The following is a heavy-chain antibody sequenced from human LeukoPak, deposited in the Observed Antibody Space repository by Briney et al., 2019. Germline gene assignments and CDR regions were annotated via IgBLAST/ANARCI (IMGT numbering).Heavy chain of an antibody. D-gene: IGHD3-10*01. CDR3: AKDIRGYYGSGSPTFDY. CDR2: ISSSGSTI. J-gene: IGHJ4*02. V-gene: IGHV3-48*03. CDR1: GFTFSSYE. Sequence: GGSLRLSCAASGFTFSSYEMNWVRQAPGKGLEWVSYISSSGSTIYYADSVKGRFTISRDNAKNSLYLQMNSLRAEDTALYYCAKDIRGYYGSGSPTFDYWGQGTLVTVSS.